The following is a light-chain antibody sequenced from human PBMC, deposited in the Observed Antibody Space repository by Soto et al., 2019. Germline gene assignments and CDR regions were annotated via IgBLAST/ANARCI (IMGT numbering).Light chain of an antibody. CDR3: CSYAGSSTPGVV. V-gene: IGLV2-23*01. CDR1: SSDVGSYNL. CDR2: EGG. Sequence: QSALTQPASVSGSPGQSITISCTGTSSDVGSYNLVSWYQQHPGKAPKLMIYEGGKRPSGVSNRFSGSKSGNTASLTISGLQAEDEADYYCCSYAGSSTPGVVFGGGTKLTVL. J-gene: IGLJ2*01.